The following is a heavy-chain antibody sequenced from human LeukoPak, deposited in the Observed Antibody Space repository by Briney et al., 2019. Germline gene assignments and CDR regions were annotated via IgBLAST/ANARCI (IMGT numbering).Heavy chain of an antibody. Sequence: SETLSLTCTVSGGSISSGGYCWSWIRQHPGKGLEWIGYIYYSGSTYYNPSLKSRVTISVDTSKNQFSLKLSSVTAADTAVYYCARDKYSYGTYYYYGMDVWGQGTTVTVSS. D-gene: IGHD5-18*01. CDR3: ARDKYSYGTYYYYGMDV. CDR1: GGSISSGGYC. J-gene: IGHJ6*02. CDR2: IYYSGST. V-gene: IGHV4-31*03.